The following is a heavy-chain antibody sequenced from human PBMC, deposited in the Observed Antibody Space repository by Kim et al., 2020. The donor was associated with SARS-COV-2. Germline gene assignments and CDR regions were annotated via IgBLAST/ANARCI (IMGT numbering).Heavy chain of an antibody. Sequence: GGSLRLSCAASGFTFSSYSMNWVRQAPGKGLEWVSSISSSSSYIYYADSVKGRFTISRDNAKNSLYLQMNSLRAEDTAVYYCARDSPTTDSSGYYYDDAFDLWGQGTMVTVSS. D-gene: IGHD3-22*01. CDR3: ARDSPTTDSSGYYYDDAFDL. CDR2: ISSSSSYI. V-gene: IGHV3-21*01. J-gene: IGHJ3*01. CDR1: GFTFSSYS.